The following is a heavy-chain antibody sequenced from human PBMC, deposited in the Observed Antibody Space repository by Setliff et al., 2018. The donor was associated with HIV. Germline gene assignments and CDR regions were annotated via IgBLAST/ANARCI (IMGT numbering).Heavy chain of an antibody. D-gene: IGHD3-9*01. J-gene: IGHJ6*02. CDR2: ISGDTGDI. CDR1: GYTISAHG. CDR3: AIDGLSYNILPGSIAYFHSGMDV. Sequence: KVSCTASGYTISAHGVSWVRHVPGHGLEWMGWISGDTGDIKYSQRFEGRLTMTTETSTNTAYMELRSLRSDDTAVYYCAIDGLSYNILPGSIAYFHSGMDVWGQGTTVTVSS. V-gene: IGHV1-18*01.